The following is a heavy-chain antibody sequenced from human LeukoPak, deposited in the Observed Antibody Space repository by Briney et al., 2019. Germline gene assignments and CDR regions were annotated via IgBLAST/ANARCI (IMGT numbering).Heavy chain of an antibody. CDR1: GGSISSYY. J-gene: IGHJ3*02. D-gene: IGHD6-19*01. Sequence: SETLSLTCTVSGGSISSYYWSWLRQPPGKGLEYIGHTHYSGSTNYNPSLKSRVTISLDTSGNQFSLKLSSVTAADTAVYYCARLWRIAVAGAFDIWGQGTMVTVSS. CDR3: ARLWRIAVAGAFDI. V-gene: IGHV4-59*12. CDR2: THYSGST.